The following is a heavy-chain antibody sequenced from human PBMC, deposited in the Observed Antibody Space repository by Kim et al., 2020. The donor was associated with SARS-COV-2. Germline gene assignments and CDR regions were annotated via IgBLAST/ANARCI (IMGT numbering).Heavy chain of an antibody. CDR3: ARGDRAAAPPGLYNWFDP. V-gene: IGHV1-18*04. CDR1: GYSFNNYG. CDR2: VGPNNDST. D-gene: IGHD6-13*01. J-gene: IGHJ5*02. Sequence: ASVKVSCQGFGYSFNNYGVIWVRRAPGQGLEWIGWVGPNNDSTNYAQRFQARVTMTTVPSRSTAYMELRGLRSDDTAVYYCARGDRAAAPPGLYNWFDPWGQGTLVTVSS.